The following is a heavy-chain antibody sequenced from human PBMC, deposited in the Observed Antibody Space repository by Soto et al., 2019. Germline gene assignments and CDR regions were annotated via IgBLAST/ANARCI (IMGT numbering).Heavy chain of an antibody. V-gene: IGHV1-2*02. CDR1: GYTFTDYL. D-gene: IGHD3-10*01. CDR2: FNPNGGGT. J-gene: IGHJ4*02. CDR3: ARAVHTMIQGVRFRVDQ. Sequence: QVQLVQSGAEVRKPGASVRVSCTSSGYTFTDYLIYWLRQAPGQGLEWMGRFNPNGGGTKYAQKFQGRVTMTRDTSINTAYMELTRLTSDDTAVYYCARAVHTMIQGVRFRVDQWGQGTLVTVSS.